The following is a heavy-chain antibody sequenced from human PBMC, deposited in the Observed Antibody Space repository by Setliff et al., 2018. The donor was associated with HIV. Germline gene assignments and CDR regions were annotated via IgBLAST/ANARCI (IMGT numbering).Heavy chain of an antibody. CDR2: IIPMFGTA. J-gene: IGHJ6*03. CDR3: ATEREKWEGYYKYYYMDV. CDR1: GGTFSSYA. V-gene: IGHV1-69*13. Sequence: SVKVSCKASGGTFSSYAISWVRQAPGQGLEWMGGIIPMFGTANYEKKFQGRFTITADESTSTAYMELSSLRYEDTALYSCATEREKWEGYYKYYYMDVWGKGTKVTVSS. D-gene: IGHD1-26*01.